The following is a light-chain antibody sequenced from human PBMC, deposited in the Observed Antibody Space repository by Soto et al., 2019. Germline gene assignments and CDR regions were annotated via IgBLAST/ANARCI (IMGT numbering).Light chain of an antibody. Sequence: DIQMTQSPSTLSSSLGDRVTITCRASQSISSWLAWYQQKPGRAPKLLIYDASSLESGVPSRFTGSGSGTEFTLTINSLQTEDFAIYYCQQYNNWPKMLGQGTKVDI. CDR2: DAS. J-gene: IGKJ1*01. V-gene: IGKV1-5*01. CDR3: QQYNNWPKM. CDR1: QSISSW.